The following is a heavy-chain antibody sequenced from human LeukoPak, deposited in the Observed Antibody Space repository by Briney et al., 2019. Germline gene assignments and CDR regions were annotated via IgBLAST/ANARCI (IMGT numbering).Heavy chain of an antibody. V-gene: IGHV1-18*01. CDR2: ISAYNGNT. CDR1: GYTFSSYG. J-gene: IGHJ4*02. D-gene: IGHD1-26*01. Sequence: ASVKVSCKASGYTFSSYGISWVRQAAGQGLEWMGWISAYNGNTNYAQKLQGRVTMTTDTSTSTAYMELRSLRSDDTAVYYCASWSYDLSGFDYWGQGTLVTVSS. CDR3: ASWSYDLSGFDY.